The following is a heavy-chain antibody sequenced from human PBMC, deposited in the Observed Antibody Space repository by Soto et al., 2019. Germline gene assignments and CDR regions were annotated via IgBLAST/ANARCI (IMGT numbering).Heavy chain of an antibody. V-gene: IGHV3-21*06. J-gene: IGHJ4*02. CDR1: GFTFTRYS. CDR3: ARESEDLTSNFDY. CDR2: ISSTTNYI. Sequence: PWGSLRLSCAASGFTFTRYSMNLFRHSAGKWLEWVSSISSTTNYIYYGDSMKGRFTISRDNAKNSLYLEMNSLRAEDTAVYYCARESEDLTSNFDYWGQGTLVTVSS.